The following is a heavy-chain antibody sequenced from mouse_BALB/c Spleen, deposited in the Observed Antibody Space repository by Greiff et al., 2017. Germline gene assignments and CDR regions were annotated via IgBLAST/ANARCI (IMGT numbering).Heavy chain of an antibody. CDR1: GYSITSDYA. CDR3: ARCGTYAMDY. J-gene: IGHJ4*01. CDR2: ISYSGST. Sequence: VQLKESGPGLVKPSQSLSLTCTVTGYSITSDYAWNWIRQFPGNKLEWMGYISYSGSTSYNPSLKSRISITRDTSKNQFFLQLNSVTTEDTATYYCARCGTYAMDYWGQGTSVTVSS. D-gene: IGHD1-1*02. V-gene: IGHV3-2*02.